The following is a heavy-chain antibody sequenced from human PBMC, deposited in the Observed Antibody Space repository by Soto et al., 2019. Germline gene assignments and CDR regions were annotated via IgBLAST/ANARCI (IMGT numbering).Heavy chain of an antibody. D-gene: IGHD6-6*01. CDR1: GGSFSGYY. J-gene: IGHJ5*02. CDR2: IKHSGST. V-gene: IGHV4-34*01. CDR3: ARGVAARRFDP. Sequence: QVQLQQWGAGLLKPSETLSLTCAVYGGSFSGYYWSWIRQPPGKGLEWIGEIKHSGSTNYNPSLKSRVTISVDTSKNQFSLKLSSVTAADTAVYYCARGVAARRFDPWGQGTLVTVSS.